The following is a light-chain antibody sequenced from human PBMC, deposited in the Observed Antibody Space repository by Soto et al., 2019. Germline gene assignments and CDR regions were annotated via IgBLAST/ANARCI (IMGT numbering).Light chain of an antibody. CDR1: QDISNY. CDR3: QKYTGAPPET. Sequence: DIQMTQSPSSLSATEGDRVTITCRASQDISNYLAWHQQKPGKVPKRLIYAASNLQPGVPSRFSGSGSGTDFTLTISSLLPEDVATYYCQKYTGAPPETFGPGTKVAIK. V-gene: IGKV1-27*01. J-gene: IGKJ3*01. CDR2: AAS.